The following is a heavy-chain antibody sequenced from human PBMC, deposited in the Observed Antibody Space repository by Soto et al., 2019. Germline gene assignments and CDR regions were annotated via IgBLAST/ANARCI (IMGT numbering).Heavy chain of an antibody. Sequence: SETLSLTCTVSGGSISSGDYYWSWIRQPPGKGLEWIGYIYYSGSTYYNPSLKSRVTISVDTSKNQFSLKLSSVTAADTAVYYCARGLSYGDRYFDYWGQGTLVTVSS. J-gene: IGHJ4*02. CDR2: IYYSGST. D-gene: IGHD5-18*01. V-gene: IGHV4-30-4*01. CDR1: GGSISSGDYY. CDR3: ARGLSYGDRYFDY.